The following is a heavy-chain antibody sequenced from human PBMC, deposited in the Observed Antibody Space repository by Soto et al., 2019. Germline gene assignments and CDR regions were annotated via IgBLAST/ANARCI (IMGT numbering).Heavy chain of an antibody. CDR1: GFTFSNYA. CDR2: IGASGATT. Sequence: GGSLRLSCAASGFTFSNYAMSWVRQAPGEGLEWVSAIGASGATTYYADSVKGRFTISRDNSRNTLYLQMNSLRAEDTAVYYCEKRWIEAAGTDYWGQGTLVTVSS. CDR3: EKRWIEAAGTDY. V-gene: IGHV3-23*01. J-gene: IGHJ4*02. D-gene: IGHD6-13*01.